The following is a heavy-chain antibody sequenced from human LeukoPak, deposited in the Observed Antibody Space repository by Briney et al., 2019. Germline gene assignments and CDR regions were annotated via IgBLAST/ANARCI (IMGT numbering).Heavy chain of an antibody. CDR2: IYYSGST. CDR3: ARYQEEDGYNAKTIDY. Sequence: PSETLSLTCTVSGGSISSYYWSWIRQPPGKGLEWIGSIYYSGSTYYNPSLKSRVTISVDTSKNQFSLRLSSVTAADTAVYYCARYQEEDGYNAKTIDYWGQGTLVTVSS. D-gene: IGHD5-24*01. J-gene: IGHJ4*02. V-gene: IGHV4-39*01. CDR1: GGSISSYY.